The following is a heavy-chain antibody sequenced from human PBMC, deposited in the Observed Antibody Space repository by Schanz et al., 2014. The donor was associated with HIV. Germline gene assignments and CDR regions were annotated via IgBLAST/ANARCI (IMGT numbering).Heavy chain of an antibody. CDR2: ISWNSGSK. V-gene: IGHV3-9*01. J-gene: IGHJ6*02. Sequence: EVQLVESGGGLVQPGRSLRLSCATSGFFLDDYAMHWVRQAPGKGLEWVSGISWNSGSKGYAESVKGRFTISRDNAKNSLHLQMNSLRAEDTALYYCAKDIGRDVGYGLDVWGQGTTVTVSS. CDR3: AKDIGRDVGYGLDV. CDR1: GFFLDDYA. D-gene: IGHD1-26*01.